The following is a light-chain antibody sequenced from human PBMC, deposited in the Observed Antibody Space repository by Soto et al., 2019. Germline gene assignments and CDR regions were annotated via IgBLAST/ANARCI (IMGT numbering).Light chain of an antibody. V-gene: IGLV2-11*01. J-gene: IGLJ1*01. CDR2: DVS. CDR3: CSYAGTYTFYV. Sequence: SALTQPRSVSGSPGQSVTISCTGTSSDVGGYNYVSWYQQHPGKAPKLMIYDVSQRPSGVPDRFSGSKSGNTASLTISGLHAEDEADYYCCSYAGTYTFYVFGTGTKVTVL. CDR1: SSDVGGYNY.